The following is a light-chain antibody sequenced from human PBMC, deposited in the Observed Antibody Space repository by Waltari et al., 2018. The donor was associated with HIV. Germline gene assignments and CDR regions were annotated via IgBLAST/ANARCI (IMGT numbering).Light chain of an antibody. CDR1: SSNIGRDS. CDR3: GTWESSLSALV. CDR2: GTG. Sequence: QSGLTQPPSVSASPGQQVTISCSGSSSNIGRDSEFWDQQLPGTAPKRLIFGTGERPSWNTYRFSSLKSGPSATLRIHGLQPGDEADDYCGTWESSLSALVFGGGTKLTVL. V-gene: IGLV1-51*01. J-gene: IGLJ2*01.